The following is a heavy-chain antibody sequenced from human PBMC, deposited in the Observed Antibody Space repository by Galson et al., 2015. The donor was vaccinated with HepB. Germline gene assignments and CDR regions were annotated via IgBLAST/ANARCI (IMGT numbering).Heavy chain of an antibody. CDR2: ISGSGGGT. CDR3: ANDPPQDPLGLRPVIDS. D-gene: IGHD3-9*01. Sequence: SLRLSCAASGFTFTSYAMFWVRQAPGKGLEWVSAISGSGGGTYYADSVKGRFTISRDNSKNTLYLQMNSLRVEDTAVYYCANDPPQDPLGLRPVIDSWGQGTLVTVSS. CDR1: GFTFTSYA. J-gene: IGHJ4*02. V-gene: IGHV3-23*01.